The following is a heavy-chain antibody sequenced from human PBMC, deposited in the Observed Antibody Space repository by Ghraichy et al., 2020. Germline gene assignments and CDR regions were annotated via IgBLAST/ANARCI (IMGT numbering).Heavy chain of an antibody. CDR3: ASNFWSGYRDYYYYGMDV. J-gene: IGHJ6*02. D-gene: IGHD3-3*01. Sequence: KFQGRVTITRDTSASTAYMELSSLRSEDTAVYYCASNFWSGYRDYYYYGMDVWGQGTTVTVSS. V-gene: IGHV1-3*01.